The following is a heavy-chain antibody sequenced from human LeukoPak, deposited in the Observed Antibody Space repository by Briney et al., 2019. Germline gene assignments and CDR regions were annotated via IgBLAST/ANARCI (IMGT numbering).Heavy chain of an antibody. CDR2: IIPIFGTA. CDR1: GGTFSSYA. J-gene: IGHJ6*03. Sequence: GASVKVSCKASGGTFSSYAISWVRQAPGQGLEWMGEIIPIFGTANYAQKFQGRVTITTDESTSTAYLELSSLRSEDTAVYYCARGGYSYGLHYYYYMDVWGKGTTVTVSS. CDR3: ARGGYSYGLHYYYYMDV. V-gene: IGHV1-69*05. D-gene: IGHD5-18*01.